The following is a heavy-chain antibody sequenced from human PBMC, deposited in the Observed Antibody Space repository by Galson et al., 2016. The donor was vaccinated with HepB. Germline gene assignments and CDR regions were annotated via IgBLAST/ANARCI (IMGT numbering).Heavy chain of an antibody. J-gene: IGHJ6*02. CDR2: FDPEDGEV. D-gene: IGHD3-10*01. V-gene: IGHV1-24*01. CDR3: ATDLVGITMDRGVIMGSGAGDMDV. CDR1: GYTLAKLS. Sequence: SVKVSCKVSGYTLAKLSMHWVRQAPGKGLEWMGGFDPEDGEVIYAQKFQGRVTMTEDTSTRTAYMELSGLRYEDTAVYYCATDLVGITMDRGVIMGSGAGDMDVWGQGTTVTVSS.